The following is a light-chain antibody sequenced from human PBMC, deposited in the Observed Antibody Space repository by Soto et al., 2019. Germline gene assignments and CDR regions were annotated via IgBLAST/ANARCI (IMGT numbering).Light chain of an antibody. V-gene: IGKV1-39*01. CDR3: QQSYNSPQT. CDR2: AAS. Sequence: DIQMTQSPSSLSASVGDRVTITCRTSQSINIYLNWYQQKVGEPPRLLIYAASSSQSGVPSRFSGSGSGTDFTLTISSLQPEDFATYSCQQSYNSPQTFGRGTKVDIK. CDR1: QSINIY. J-gene: IGKJ1*01.